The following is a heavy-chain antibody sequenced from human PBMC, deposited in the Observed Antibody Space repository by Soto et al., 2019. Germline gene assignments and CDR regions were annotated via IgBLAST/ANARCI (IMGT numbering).Heavy chain of an antibody. D-gene: IGHD3-22*01. CDR3: ARHGLSDASGFYVIDS. V-gene: IGHV4-39*01. Sequence: SETLSHTYTFSDFSISTPVDYWGWIRPPPGKGLEWIGSFYYSGTTFYSPSLRSRLTISIDTSKSQFFLNLSSVTAADTAVYYCARHGLSDASGFYVIDSWGQGTLVTV. CDR2: FYYSGTT. CDR1: DFSISTPVDY. J-gene: IGHJ4*02.